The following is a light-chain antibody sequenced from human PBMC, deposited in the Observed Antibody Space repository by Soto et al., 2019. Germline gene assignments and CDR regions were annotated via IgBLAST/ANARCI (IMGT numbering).Light chain of an antibody. CDR3: QQRSNWPLT. J-gene: IGKJ4*01. CDR1: QSVSSY. CDR2: DAS. V-gene: IGKV3-11*01. Sequence: EIMLTQSPATMSLSPGERATLSCRASQSVSSYLAWYQQKPGQAPRLLIYDASNRATGTPARFSGSGSGTDFTLIISSLEPEDFAVYYCQQRSNWPLTFGGGTKVEIK.